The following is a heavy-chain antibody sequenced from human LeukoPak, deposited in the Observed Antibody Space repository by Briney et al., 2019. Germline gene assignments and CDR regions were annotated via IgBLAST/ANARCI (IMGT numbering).Heavy chain of an antibody. D-gene: IGHD1-26*01. Sequence: ASVKVSCKASGYTFTSYYMHWVRQAPGQGLEWMGGIIPIFGTANYAQKFQGRVTITADESTSTAYMELSSLRSEDTAVYYCTRDRLPQWELPGRAFDFWGQGTLVTASS. CDR3: TRDRLPQWELPGRAFDF. J-gene: IGHJ4*02. CDR2: IIPIFGTA. V-gene: IGHV1-69*13. CDR1: GYTFTSYY.